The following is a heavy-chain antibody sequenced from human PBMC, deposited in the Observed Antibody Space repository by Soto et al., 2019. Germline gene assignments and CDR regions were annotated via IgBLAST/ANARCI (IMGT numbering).Heavy chain of an antibody. CDR3: ARVDYYDSSGYYGY. CDR2: ISGYNGNT. CDR1: GYTFTIYG. D-gene: IGHD3-22*01. V-gene: IGHV1-18*04. Sequence: QVQLVQSGAEVKKSGASVKVSCKASGYTFTIYGFSWVRQAPGQGLEWMGWISGYNGNTDYAQNLQDSVTLTTDASTSSVYMELRSLRSDDTAVYYCARVDYYDSSGYYGYWGQGTLITVSS. J-gene: IGHJ4*02.